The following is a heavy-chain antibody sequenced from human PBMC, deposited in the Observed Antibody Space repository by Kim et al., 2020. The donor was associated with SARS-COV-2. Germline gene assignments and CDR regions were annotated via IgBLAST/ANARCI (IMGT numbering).Heavy chain of an antibody. CDR2: ISYDGTNK. D-gene: IGHD6-13*01. V-gene: IGHV3-30*04. Sequence: GGSLRLSCAASVFSFSNYAMFWVRQAPGKGLEWVALISYDGTNKDYADSVKGRFTISRDNSKSTLYLQMNSLRVADTAVYFCARKPTTSSWSYYFEYWGQGTLVTVSS. CDR3: ARKPTTSSWSYYFEY. CDR1: VFSFSNYA. J-gene: IGHJ4*01.